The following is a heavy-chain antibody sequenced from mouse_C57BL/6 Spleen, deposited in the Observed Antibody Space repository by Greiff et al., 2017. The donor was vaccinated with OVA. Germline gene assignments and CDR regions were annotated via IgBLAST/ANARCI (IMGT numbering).Heavy chain of an antibody. CDR1: GYTFTSYW. CDR3: ARTRDDYDAMDY. V-gene: IGHV1-64*01. CDR2: IHPNSGST. Sequence: QVQLQQSGAELVKPGASVKLSCKASGYTFTSYWMHWVKQRPGQGLEWIGMIHPNSGSTNYNKKFKSKATLTVDKSSSTAYMQLSSLTSEDSAVYYCARTRDDYDAMDYWGQGTSVTVSS. J-gene: IGHJ4*01.